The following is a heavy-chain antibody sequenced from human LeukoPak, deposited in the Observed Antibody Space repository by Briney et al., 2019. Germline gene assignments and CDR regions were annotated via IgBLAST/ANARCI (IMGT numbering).Heavy chain of an antibody. CDR3: ARGPYDSSGYYYFDY. J-gene: IGHJ4*02. CDR1: GGSISSYY. V-gene: IGHV4-59*01. D-gene: IGHD3-22*01. CDR2: IYYSGST. Sequence: PSETLSLTCTVSGGSISSYYWSWVRQPPGKGLEWMGYIYYSGSTNYNPSLKSRATISVDTSKNQFSLKLSSVTAADTAVYYCARGPYDSSGYYYFDYWGQGTLVTVSS.